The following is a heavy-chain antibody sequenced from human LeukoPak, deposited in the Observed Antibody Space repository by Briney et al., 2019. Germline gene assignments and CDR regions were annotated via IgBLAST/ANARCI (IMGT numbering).Heavy chain of an antibody. CDR2: IIPIFGTA. D-gene: IGHD3-3*02. CDR3: ARVWTIFGVAPFDY. J-gene: IGHJ4*02. CDR1: GGTFSSYA. V-gene: IGHV1-69*13. Sequence: SVKVSCKASGGTFSSYAISWVRQAPGQGLEWMGGIIPIFGTANYAQKFQGRVTITADESTGTAYIKLSSLRSEDTAVYYCARVWTIFGVAPFDYWGQGTLVTVSS.